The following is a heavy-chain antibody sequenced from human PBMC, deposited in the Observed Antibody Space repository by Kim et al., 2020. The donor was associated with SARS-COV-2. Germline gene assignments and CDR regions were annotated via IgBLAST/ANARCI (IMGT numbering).Heavy chain of an antibody. Sequence: SETLSLTCTVSGGSISSYYWSWIRQPPGKGLEWIGYIYYSGSTNYNPSLKSRVTISVDTSKNQFSLKLSSVTAADTAVYYCARRAEEGQLWSQTQYYFDYWGQGTLVTVSS. J-gene: IGHJ4*02. D-gene: IGHD5-18*01. V-gene: IGHV4-59*08. CDR1: GGSISSYY. CDR3: ARRAEEGQLWSQTQYYFDY. CDR2: IYYSGST.